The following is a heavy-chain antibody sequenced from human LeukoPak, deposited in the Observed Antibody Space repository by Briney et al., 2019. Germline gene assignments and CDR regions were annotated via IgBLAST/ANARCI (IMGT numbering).Heavy chain of an antibody. V-gene: IGHV4-30-4*08. CDR3: ARPRAYSSSWYYFDY. Sequence: SETLSLTCTVSGGSISSGDYYWSWIRQPPGKGLEWIGHIYHSGITYYNPSLKSRVTFLVDTSKNQFSLKVNSVTSAATALSHCARPRAYSSSWYYFDYGAQGTRVTVSS. CDR2: IYHSGIT. J-gene: IGHJ4*02. D-gene: IGHD6-13*01. CDR1: GGSISSGDYY.